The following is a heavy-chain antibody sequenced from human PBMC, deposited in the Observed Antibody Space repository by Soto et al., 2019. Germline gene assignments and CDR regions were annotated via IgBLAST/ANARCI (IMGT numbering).Heavy chain of an antibody. CDR1: GGTFSSYA. Sequence: SVKVSCKASGGTFSSYAISWVRQAPGQGLEWMGGIIPIFGTANYAQKFQGRVTITADESTSTAYMELSSLRSEDTAVYYCARDRINYYGSGSYYNGDNYYYYYGMDVWGQGTTVTVSS. CDR2: IIPIFGTA. J-gene: IGHJ6*02. CDR3: ARDRINYYGSGSYYNGDNYYYYYGMDV. V-gene: IGHV1-69*13. D-gene: IGHD3-10*01.